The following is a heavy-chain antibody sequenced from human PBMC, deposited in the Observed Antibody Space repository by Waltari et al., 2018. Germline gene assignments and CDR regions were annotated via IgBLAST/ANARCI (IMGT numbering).Heavy chain of an antibody. V-gene: IGHV4-34*01. Sequence: QVQLQQWGAGLLKPSETLSLTCAVYGGSFSGYYWSWIRQPPGKGLEWIGEINHSGRTNYNPSLKSRVTISVDTAKNKFSLKLSSVTAADTAVYYCASSSWDTFFYFDLWGRGTLVTVSS. CDR1: GGSFSGYY. D-gene: IGHD6-13*01. CDR3: ASSSWDTFFYFDL. J-gene: IGHJ2*01. CDR2: INHSGRT.